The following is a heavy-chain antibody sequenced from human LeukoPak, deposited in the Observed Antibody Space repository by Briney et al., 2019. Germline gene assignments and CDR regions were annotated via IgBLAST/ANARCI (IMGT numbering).Heavy chain of an antibody. V-gene: IGHV3-7*04. CDR2: IKQDGSKK. CDR1: GFPFSSYW. D-gene: IGHD5-24*01. Sequence: GGSLRLSCEASGFPFSSYWMTWVRQAPGKGLEWVANIKQDGSKKSYVDSVKGRFTISRDNAKNSLYLQMNSLRAEDTAIYYCTRVGYIDEGIDYWGQGTLVTVSS. J-gene: IGHJ4*02. CDR3: TRVGYIDEGIDY.